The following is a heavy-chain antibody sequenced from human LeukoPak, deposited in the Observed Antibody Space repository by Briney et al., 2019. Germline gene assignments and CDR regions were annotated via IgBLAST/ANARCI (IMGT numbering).Heavy chain of an antibody. Sequence: GASVKVSCKASGYTFTSYYMHWVRQAPGQGLEWMGIINPSGGSTSYAQKLQGRVTMTTDASTSTAYMELRSLRSDDTAVYYCARTLLGYPLIVLLWFGVAFDIWGQGTMVTVSS. CDR3: ARTLLGYPLIVLLWFGVAFDI. J-gene: IGHJ3*02. CDR1: GYTFTSYY. V-gene: IGHV1-46*01. D-gene: IGHD3-10*01. CDR2: INPSGGST.